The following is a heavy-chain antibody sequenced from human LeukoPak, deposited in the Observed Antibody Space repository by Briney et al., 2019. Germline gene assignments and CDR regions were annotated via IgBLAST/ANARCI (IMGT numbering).Heavy chain of an antibody. CDR1: GGSISSYY. V-gene: IGHV4-34*01. Sequence: SETLSLTCTVSGGSISSYYWSWIRQPPGKGLEWIGEINHSGSTNYNPSLKSRVTISVDTSKNQFSLKLSSVTAADTAVYYCARGPYGDYGEDAFDIWGQGTMVTVSS. CDR2: INHSGST. CDR3: ARGPYGDYGEDAFDI. D-gene: IGHD4-17*01. J-gene: IGHJ3*02.